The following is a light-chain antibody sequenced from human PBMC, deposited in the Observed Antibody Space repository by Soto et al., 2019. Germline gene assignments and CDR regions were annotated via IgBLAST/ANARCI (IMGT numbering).Light chain of an antibody. Sequence: EILLMQSPGSLSLSPGERDTLSCRASQSVDSRVFAWYQQRPGRAPRLLIYGASRRATGIAERFTGSGSGTDFTLTISGLEPEDFAVYYCQQYDSSLTFGLGTKVEIK. V-gene: IGKV3-20*01. CDR1: QSVDSRV. CDR3: QQYDSSLT. J-gene: IGKJ1*01. CDR2: GAS.